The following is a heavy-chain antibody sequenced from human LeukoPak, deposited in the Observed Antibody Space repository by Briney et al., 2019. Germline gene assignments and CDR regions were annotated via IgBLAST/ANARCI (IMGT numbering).Heavy chain of an antibody. V-gene: IGHV4-34*01. Sequence: PSETLSLTCDVYGGSFSGYYWSWIRQPPGKGLEWIGEINHSGSINYNPSLKSRVTISVDTSKNQFSLRLSSVTAADTAVYYCARGARGDYVLVYFDYWGQGTLVTVSS. CDR3: ARGARGDYVLVYFDY. J-gene: IGHJ4*02. D-gene: IGHD4-17*01. CDR2: INHSGSI. CDR1: GGSFSGYY.